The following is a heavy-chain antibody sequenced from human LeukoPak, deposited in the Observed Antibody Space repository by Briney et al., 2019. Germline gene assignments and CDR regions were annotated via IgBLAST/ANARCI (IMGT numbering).Heavy chain of an antibody. CDR2: IYYSGST. D-gene: IGHD3-9*01. Sequence: PSETLSLTCTVSGGSISSGDYYWRWIRQPPGKGLEWIGYIYYSGSTYYNPSLKSRVTISVDTSKNQFSLKLSSVTAADTAVYYCARAPWTYYDILTGTNLRWFDPWGQGTLVTVSS. J-gene: IGHJ5*02. CDR1: GGSISSGDYY. V-gene: IGHV4-30-4*01. CDR3: ARAPWTYYDILTGTNLRWFDP.